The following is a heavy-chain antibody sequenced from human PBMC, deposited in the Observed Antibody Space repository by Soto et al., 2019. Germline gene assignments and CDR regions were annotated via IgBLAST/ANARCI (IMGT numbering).Heavy chain of an antibody. J-gene: IGHJ4*02. CDR1: GGSISSGGYY. D-gene: IGHD3-22*01. CDR2: IYYSGST. CDR3: ARGLSYYYDSSGYYHAEYYFDY. Sequence: SETLSLTCTVSGGSISSGGYYWSWIRQHPGEGLEWIGYIYYSGSTYYNPSLKSRVTISVDTSKNQFSLKPSSVTAADTAVYYCARGLSYYYDSSGYYHAEYYFDYWGQGTLVTVSS. V-gene: IGHV4-31*03.